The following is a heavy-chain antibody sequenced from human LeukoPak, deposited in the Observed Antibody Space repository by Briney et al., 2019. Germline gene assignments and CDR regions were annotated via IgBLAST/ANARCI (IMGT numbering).Heavy chain of an antibody. CDR1: GYTLTELS. CDR2: FDPEDGET. V-gene: IGHV1-24*01. D-gene: IGHD3-10*01. Sequence: ASVKVSCKVSGYTLTELSMHWVRQAPGKGLEWMGGFDPEDGETIYAQKFQGRVIMTEDTSTDTAYMELSSLRSEDTAVYYCATVNYYGSGKEPDAFDIWGQGTMVTVSS. CDR3: ATVNYYGSGKEPDAFDI. J-gene: IGHJ3*02.